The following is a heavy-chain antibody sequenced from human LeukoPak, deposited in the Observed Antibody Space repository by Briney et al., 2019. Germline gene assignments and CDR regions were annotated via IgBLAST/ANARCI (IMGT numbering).Heavy chain of an antibody. CDR1: GFTFSSYW. CDR3: ARGDIVVVPAAILFDY. CDR2: IKPDGSEK. V-gene: IGHV3-7*01. J-gene: IGHJ4*02. D-gene: IGHD2-2*01. Sequence: GGSLRLSCAASGFTFSSYWMSWVRQAPGKGLEWVANIKPDGSEKYYVDSVKGRFTISRDNAKNSLYLQMNSLRAEDTAVYYCARGDIVVVPAAILFDYWGQGTLVTVSS.